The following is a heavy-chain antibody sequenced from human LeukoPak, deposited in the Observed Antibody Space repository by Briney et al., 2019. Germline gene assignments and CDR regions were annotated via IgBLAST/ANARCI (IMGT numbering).Heavy chain of an antibody. V-gene: IGHV1-69*05. Sequence: ASVKVSCKASGGTFSSYVISWVRQAPGQGLEWMGGIIPVFGSAHYEQKFQGRVTITTDESTSTVYMELSSLRSEDTAVYYCAREADTAMVTGWFDSGGQGALVTVSS. CDR3: AREADTAMVTGWFDS. D-gene: IGHD5-18*01. CDR1: GGTFSSYV. CDR2: IIPVFGSA. J-gene: IGHJ5*01.